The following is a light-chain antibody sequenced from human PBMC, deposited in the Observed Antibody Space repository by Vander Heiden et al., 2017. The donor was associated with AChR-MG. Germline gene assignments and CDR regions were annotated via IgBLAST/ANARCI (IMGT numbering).Light chain of an antibody. CDR1: QSISSY. CDR2: AAS. V-gene: IGKV1-39*01. Sequence: DIQMTQSPSSLSASVGDRDTITCRASQSISSYLNWYQQKPGKAPKLLIYAASSLQSGVPSRFSGSGSGTDFTLTISRLQPEDFATYYCQQRDSTPYTFGQGTKLEIK. CDR3: QQRDSTPYT. J-gene: IGKJ2*01.